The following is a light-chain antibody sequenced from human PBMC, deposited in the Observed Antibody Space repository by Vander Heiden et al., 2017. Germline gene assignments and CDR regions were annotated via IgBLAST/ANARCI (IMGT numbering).Light chain of an antibody. CDR3: CSYAGSSTLV. Sequence: QSALTQPASVSGSPGQSITISCTRTSSDAGSYNLVSWYQQHPGKAPKLMIYEGSKRPAGVSNRFSGSKSGNTASLTISGLQAEDEADYYCCSYAGSSTLVFGGGTKLTVL. CDR2: EGS. J-gene: IGLJ2*01. CDR1: SSDAGSYNL. V-gene: IGLV2-23*01.